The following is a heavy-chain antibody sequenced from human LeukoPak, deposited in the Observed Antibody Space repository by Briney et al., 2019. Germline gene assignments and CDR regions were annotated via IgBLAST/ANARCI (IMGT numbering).Heavy chain of an antibody. J-gene: IGHJ3*02. D-gene: IGHD5-24*01. CDR2: IWYDGSNK. Sequence: PGRSLRLSCAASGFTFSSYGMHWVRQAPDKGLEWVAVIWYDGSNKYYADSVKGRFTISRDNSKNTLYLQMNSLRAEDTAVYYCAKGQSEENPDDALDIWGQGTMVTVSS. CDR1: GFTFSSYG. CDR3: AKGQSEENPDDALDI. V-gene: IGHV3-33*06.